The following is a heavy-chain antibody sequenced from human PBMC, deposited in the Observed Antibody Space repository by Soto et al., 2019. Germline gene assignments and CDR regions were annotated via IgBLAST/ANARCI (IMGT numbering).Heavy chain of an antibody. CDR2: IYYSGST. CDR1: GGSISSSSYY. J-gene: IGHJ5*02. CDR3: ARPRCSSTSCYEFDP. Sequence: PSETLSLTCTVSGGSISSSSYYWGWIRQPPGKGLEWIGSIYYSGSTYYNPSLKSRVTISVDTSKNQFSLKLSSVTAADTAVYYCARPRCSSTSCYEFDPWGQGTLVTVSS. D-gene: IGHD2-2*01. V-gene: IGHV4-39*01.